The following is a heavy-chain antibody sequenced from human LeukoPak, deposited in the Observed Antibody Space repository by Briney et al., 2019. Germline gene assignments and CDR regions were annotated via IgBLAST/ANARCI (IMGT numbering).Heavy chain of an antibody. D-gene: IGHD3-9*01. Sequence: PSDTLSLTCAVYGGSFSGYYWSWIRQPPGKGLEWIGEINHSGSTNYNPSLKSRVTISVDTSKNQFSLKLSSVTAADTAVYYCARGYDILTGYTRSFDYWGQGTLVTVSS. V-gene: IGHV4-34*01. CDR1: GGSFSGYY. CDR3: ARGYDILTGYTRSFDY. J-gene: IGHJ4*02. CDR2: INHSGST.